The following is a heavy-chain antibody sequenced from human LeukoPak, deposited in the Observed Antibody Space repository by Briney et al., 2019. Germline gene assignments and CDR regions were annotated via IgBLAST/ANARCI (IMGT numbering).Heavy chain of an antibody. D-gene: IGHD3-16*02. CDR2: IYYSGST. CDR1: GGSISSFF. Sequence: PSETLSLTCTVSGGSISSFFWSWIRQHPGKGPEWIGYIYYSGSTYYNPSLKSRVTISVDTSKNQFSLKLSSVTAADTAVYYCARGIVIAANWFDPWGQGTLVTVSS. V-gene: IGHV4-59*06. J-gene: IGHJ5*02. CDR3: ARGIVIAANWFDP.